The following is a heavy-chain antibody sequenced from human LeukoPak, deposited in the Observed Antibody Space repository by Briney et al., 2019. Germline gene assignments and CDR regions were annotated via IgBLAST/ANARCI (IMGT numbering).Heavy chain of an antibody. D-gene: IGHD2/OR15-2a*01. CDR3: ANDRIPYHFSMDV. J-gene: IGHJ6*03. CDR1: GFTFRNYD. Sequence: GGSLRLSCGASGFTFRNYDMHWVRQAPGKGLEWVAIISYDGSNKYYADSVKGRFTISRDNSKNTLFLQMNSLRTGDTAMHFCANDRIPYHFSMDVWGKGTTVTVSS. V-gene: IGHV3-30*18. CDR2: ISYDGSNK.